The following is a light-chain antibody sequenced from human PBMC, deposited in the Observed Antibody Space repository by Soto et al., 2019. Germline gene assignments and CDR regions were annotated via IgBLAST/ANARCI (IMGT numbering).Light chain of an antibody. CDR1: QSISTY. J-gene: IGKJ4*01. CDR3: QQSYSTPLT. V-gene: IGKV1-39*01. CDR2: DAS. Sequence: DIQMTQSPSSVSASVGDRVTITCRASQSISTYLNWYQKKPGKAPNLLIYDASRLQSGVPSRFSGSGGGTDFTLSISSVQPEDFATYFCQQSYSTPLTFGGGTKVDIK.